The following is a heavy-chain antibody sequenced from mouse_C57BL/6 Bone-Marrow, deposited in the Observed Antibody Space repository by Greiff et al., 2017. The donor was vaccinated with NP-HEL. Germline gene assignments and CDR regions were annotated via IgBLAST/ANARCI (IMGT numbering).Heavy chain of an antibody. D-gene: IGHD2-5*01. CDR3: TAYYSNYEDFDY. J-gene: IGHJ2*01. CDR1: GYTFTDYE. Sequence: VKLMESGAELVRPGASVTLSCKASGYTFTDYEMHWVKQTPVHGLEWIGAIDPETGGTAYNQKFKGKAILTADKSSSTAYMELRSLTSEDSAVYYCTAYYSNYEDFDYWGQGTTLTVSS. CDR2: IDPETGGT. V-gene: IGHV1-15*01.